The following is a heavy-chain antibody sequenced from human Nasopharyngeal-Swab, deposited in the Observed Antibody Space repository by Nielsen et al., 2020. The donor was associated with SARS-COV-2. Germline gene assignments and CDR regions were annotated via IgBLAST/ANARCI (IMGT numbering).Heavy chain of an antibody. CDR2: ISSSSSTI. Sequence: GESLKISCAASGFTFSSYSMNWVRQAPGKGLEWVSYISSSSSTIYYADSVKGRFTISRDNAKNSLYLQMNSLRAEDTAVYYCARDREARMDVWGQGTTVTVSS. D-gene: IGHD5-24*01. CDR3: ARDREARMDV. V-gene: IGHV3-48*01. J-gene: IGHJ6*02. CDR1: GFTFSSYS.